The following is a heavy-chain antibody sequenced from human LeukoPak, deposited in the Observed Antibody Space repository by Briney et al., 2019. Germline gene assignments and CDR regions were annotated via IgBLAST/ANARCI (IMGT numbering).Heavy chain of an antibody. CDR1: GYSISSGYY. Sequence: SETLSLTCTVSGYSISSGYYWGWIRQPPGKGLEWIGSIYHSGTTYYNPSLKSRVTISVDTSKNQFSLKLSSVTAADTAVYYCARVSTVILFYFVYWGQGTLVTASS. D-gene: IGHD4-17*01. J-gene: IGHJ4*02. CDR2: IYHSGTT. V-gene: IGHV4-38-2*02. CDR3: ARVSTVILFYFVY.